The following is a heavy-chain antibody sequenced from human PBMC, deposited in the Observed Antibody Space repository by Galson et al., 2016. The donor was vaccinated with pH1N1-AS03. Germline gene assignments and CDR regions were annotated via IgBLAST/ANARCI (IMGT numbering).Heavy chain of an antibody. J-gene: IGHJ5*02. Sequence: SLRLSCAGSGFNFDDYALHWVRQAPGKGLAWVAGIDWNSGTRGYSGSVFGRFTISRDNAQNSLYLQMSSLRPEDTAVYFCVKDVLSDGWFTAAASWGEGPLGTVSS. CDR1: GFNFDDYA. V-gene: IGHV3-9*01. CDR3: VKDVLSDGWFTAAAS. CDR2: IDWNSGTR. D-gene: IGHD6-19*01.